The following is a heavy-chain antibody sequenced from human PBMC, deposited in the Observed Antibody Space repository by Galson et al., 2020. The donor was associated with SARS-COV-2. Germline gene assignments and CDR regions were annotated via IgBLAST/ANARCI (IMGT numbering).Heavy chain of an antibody. CDR2: ISGSGDST. Sequence: GESLKISCEASGLSFSRYAMSWVRQVPGKGLEWVSSISGSGDSTWYRDSVKGRFTISRDNSKNMVYLEMTSLIAEDTALYYCAKKPKPILWYGIMDVWGQGTTVTVSS. D-gene: IGHD3-10*01. V-gene: IGHV3-23*01. CDR1: GLSFSRYA. CDR3: AKKPKPILWYGIMDV. J-gene: IGHJ6*02.